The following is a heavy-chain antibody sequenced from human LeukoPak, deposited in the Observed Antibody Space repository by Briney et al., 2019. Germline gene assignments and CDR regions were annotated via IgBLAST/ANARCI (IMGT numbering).Heavy chain of an antibody. CDR1: GYSFTSYW. Sequence: GESLQISCKGSGYSFTSYWIGWVRQMPGKGLEWMGIIYPGDSDTRYSPSFQGQVTISADKSISTAYLQWSSLKASDTAMYYCARQEAAERGYYYYYGMDVWGQGTTVTVSS. V-gene: IGHV5-51*01. CDR2: IYPGDSDT. CDR3: ARQEAAERGYYYYYGMDV. D-gene: IGHD1-1*01. J-gene: IGHJ6*02.